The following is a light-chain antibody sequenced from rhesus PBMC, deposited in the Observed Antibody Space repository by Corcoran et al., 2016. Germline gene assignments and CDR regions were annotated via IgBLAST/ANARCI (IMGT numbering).Light chain of an antibody. CDR2: AAS. CDR3: QQGYNTPWT. V-gene: IGKV1-18*01. Sequence: DIQMTQSPSSLSASVGDKVTITCRASQGISSWLAWYQQKPGKAPKLQIYAASSLQSGVPSRFSGSGSGTDYTLTISSLQPEDFATYYCQQGYNTPWTFGQGTKVEIK. J-gene: IGKJ1*01. CDR1: QGISSW.